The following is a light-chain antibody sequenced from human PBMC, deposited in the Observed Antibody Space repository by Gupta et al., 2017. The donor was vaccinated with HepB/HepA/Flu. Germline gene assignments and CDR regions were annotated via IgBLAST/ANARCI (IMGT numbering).Light chain of an antibody. CDR1: SSNIGNNY. Sequence: SVLTQPPSVSAAPGQPVTISSSGSSSNIGNNYVSWYQQLPGTAPKLLIYENNKRPSGIPDRFSGSKSGTSATLGITGLQTGDEADYYCGTWDSSLSAGVFGTGTKVTVL. J-gene: IGLJ1*01. CDR3: GTWDSSLSAGV. V-gene: IGLV1-51*02. CDR2: ENN.